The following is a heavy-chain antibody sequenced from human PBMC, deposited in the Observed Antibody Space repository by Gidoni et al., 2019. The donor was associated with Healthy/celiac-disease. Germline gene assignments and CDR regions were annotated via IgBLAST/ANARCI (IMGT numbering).Heavy chain of an antibody. J-gene: IGHJ5*02. CDR2: INAGNGNT. CDR1: GYTFTSYA. Sequence: QVQLVQSGAEVKKPGASVKVSCKASGYTFTSYAMHWVRQAPGQRLEWMGWINAGNGNTKYSQKFQGRVTITRDTSASTAYMELSSLRSEDTAVYYCARDEQWLAWFDPWGQGTLVTVSS. V-gene: IGHV1-3*01. D-gene: IGHD6-19*01. CDR3: ARDEQWLAWFDP.